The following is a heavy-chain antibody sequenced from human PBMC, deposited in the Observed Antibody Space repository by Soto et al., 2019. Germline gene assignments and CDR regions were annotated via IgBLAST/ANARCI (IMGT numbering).Heavy chain of an antibody. J-gene: IGHJ6*03. V-gene: IGHV3-21*01. CDR2: IISSSIYI. CDR1: GFTFSSYS. Sequence: GGSLRLYCAASGFTFSSYSMKWVRQAPGKGLEWVSSIISSSIYIYYEDSVKGRFTISRDNAKNLVYLQMNSLRAEDTAVYYCARGRITMVRGVLSYMDVWGKGTTVTVSS. D-gene: IGHD3-10*01. CDR3: ARGRITMVRGVLSYMDV.